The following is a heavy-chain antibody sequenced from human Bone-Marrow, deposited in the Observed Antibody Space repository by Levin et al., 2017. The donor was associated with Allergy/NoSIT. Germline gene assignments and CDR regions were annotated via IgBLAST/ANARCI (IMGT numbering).Heavy chain of an antibody. Sequence: GGSLRLSCKASGGTFSSYAISWVRQAPGQGLEWMGGIIPIFGTANYAQKFQGRVTITADESTSTAYMELSSLRSEDTAVYYCARAWQDGYSGYDYYFDYWGQGTLVTVSS. V-gene: IGHV1-69*01. CDR3: ARAWQDGYSGYDYYFDY. CDR2: IIPIFGTA. CDR1: GGTFSSYA. D-gene: IGHD5-12*01. J-gene: IGHJ4*02.